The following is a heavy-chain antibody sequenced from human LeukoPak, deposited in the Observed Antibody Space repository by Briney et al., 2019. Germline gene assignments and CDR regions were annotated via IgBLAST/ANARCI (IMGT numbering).Heavy chain of an antibody. J-gene: IGHJ4*02. V-gene: IGHV3-30*03. CDR1: GFTFSSYG. Sequence: GRSLRLSCAASGFTFSSYGMHWVRQAPGKGLEWVAVISYDGSNKYYADSVKGRFTISRDNSKNTLYLQMNSLRAEDTAVYYCASLLLPGGRGEWGQGTLVTVSS. CDR3: ASLLLPGGRGE. CDR2: ISYDGSNK. D-gene: IGHD3-10*01.